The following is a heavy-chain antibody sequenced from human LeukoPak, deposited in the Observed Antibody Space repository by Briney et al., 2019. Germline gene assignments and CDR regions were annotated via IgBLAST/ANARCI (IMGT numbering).Heavy chain of an antibody. J-gene: IGHJ4*02. CDR1: GGSISSYY. Sequence: SETLSLTCTVSGGSISSYYWSWIRQPPGKGLEWIGYIYYSGSTNYNPSLKSRVTISVDTSKNQFSLKLSSVTAADTAVYYCARVISRPYYFDYWGQGTLVTVSS. D-gene: IGHD3-10*01. CDR3: ARVISRPYYFDY. V-gene: IGHV4-59*08. CDR2: IYYSGST.